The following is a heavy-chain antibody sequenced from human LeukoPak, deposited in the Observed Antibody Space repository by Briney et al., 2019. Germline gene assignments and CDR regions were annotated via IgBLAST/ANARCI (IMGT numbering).Heavy chain of an antibody. CDR2: MQYDGSVK. CDR1: GFTFSNYG. V-gene: IGHV3-30*02. Sequence: GGSLRLSYAASGFTFSNYGIHWVRLAPGKGLEWGTFMQYDGSVKFYADSVKGRFTISRDNAKNSLYLQMNSLRAEDTAVYYCARVGTYYYGSGSYFRWFDPLGQGTLVTVSS. J-gene: IGHJ5*02. D-gene: IGHD3-10*01. CDR3: ARVGTYYYGSGSYFRWFDP.